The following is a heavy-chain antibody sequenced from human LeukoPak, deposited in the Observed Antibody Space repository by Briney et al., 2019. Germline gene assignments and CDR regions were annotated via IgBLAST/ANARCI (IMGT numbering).Heavy chain of an antibody. CDR2: IYYSGST. CDR1: GGSISSYY. V-gene: IGHV4-59*01. J-gene: IGHJ3*02. D-gene: IGHD4-17*01. Sequence: SETLSLTCTVSGGSISSYYWSWIRQPPGKGLEWIGYIYYSGSTNYNPSLKSRVTISVDTSKNQFSLKLSSVTAADTAVCYCARDAPYGDYVAFDIWGQGTMVTVSS. CDR3: ARDAPYGDYVAFDI.